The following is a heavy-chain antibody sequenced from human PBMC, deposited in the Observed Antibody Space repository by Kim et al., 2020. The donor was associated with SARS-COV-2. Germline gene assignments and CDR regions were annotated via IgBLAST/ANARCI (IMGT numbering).Heavy chain of an antibody. CDR3: ARVLSGDYRFDY. D-gene: IGHD4-17*01. V-gene: IGHV1-2*04. J-gene: IGHJ4*02. Sequence: NYAQKFQGWVTMTRDTSISTAYMELSRLRSDDTAVYYCARVLSGDYRFDYWGQGTLVTVSS.